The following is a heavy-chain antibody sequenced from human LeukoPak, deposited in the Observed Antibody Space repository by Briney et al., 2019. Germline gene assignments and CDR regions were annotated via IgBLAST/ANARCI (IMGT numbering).Heavy chain of an antibody. CDR2: INTDGSNA. D-gene: IGHD1-26*01. CDR3: ARDQSIGGPTTADY. Sequence: GGSLRLSCATSGFTFSSFWMHWVRQAPGKGLVWVSRINTDGSNAIYADSVKGRFSISRDNATHTLYLQMNSLRADDTAVYFCARDQSIGGPTTADYWGQGTLVTVSS. J-gene: IGHJ4*02. CDR1: GFTFSSFW. V-gene: IGHV3-74*01.